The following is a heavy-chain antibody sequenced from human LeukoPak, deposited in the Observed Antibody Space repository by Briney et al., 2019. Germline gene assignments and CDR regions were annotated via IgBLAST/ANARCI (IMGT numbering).Heavy chain of an antibody. CDR1: GYTFTSYY. CDR2: INPSGGST. J-gene: IGHJ4*02. D-gene: IGHD4-17*01. CDR3: ARDLGTVTRSAYYFDY. Sequence: ASVKVSCKASGYTFTSYYMHWVRQAPGQGLEWMGIINPSGGSTSYAQKFQGRVTMTRDTSTSTVYMELSSLRSEDTAVYYCARDLGTVTRSAYYFDYWGQGTLVTVSS. V-gene: IGHV1-46*01.